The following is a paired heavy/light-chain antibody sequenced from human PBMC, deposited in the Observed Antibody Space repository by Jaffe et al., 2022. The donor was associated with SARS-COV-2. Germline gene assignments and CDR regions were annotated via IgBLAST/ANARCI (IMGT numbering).Light chain of an antibody. CDR3: SAWDSSLSAWV. J-gene: IGLJ3*02. CDR1: SNNVGNQG. V-gene: IGLV10-54*01. Sequence: QAGLTQPPSVSKDLRQTATLTCTGNSNNVGNQGAAWLQQHQGHPPKLLSYRNNNRPSGISERLSASRSGNTASLTITGLQPEDEADYYCSAWDSSLSAWVFGGGTKLTVL. CDR2: RNN.
Heavy chain of an antibody. CDR3: ARHPMITFGGVIAHDSFDI. Sequence: QVQLVQSGAEVKKPGSSVKVSCKASGGTFSSYAISWVRQAPGQGLEWMGGIIPIFGTTNYAQKFQGRVTITADESTSTAYMELSSLRSEDTAVYYCARHPMITFGGVIAHDSFDIWGQGTMVTVSS. CDR2: IIPIFGTT. V-gene: IGHV1-69*01. J-gene: IGHJ3*02. CDR1: GGTFSSYA. D-gene: IGHD3-16*02.